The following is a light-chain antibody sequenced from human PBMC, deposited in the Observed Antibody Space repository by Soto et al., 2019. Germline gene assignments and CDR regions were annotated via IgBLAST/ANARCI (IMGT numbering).Light chain of an antibody. Sequence: EIVMTQSPVTLSVSPGERATLYCRASQSISSNLAWYQHKPGQAPRLLIFGASTRATDVPARFSGSGSGTEFTLTISSLQSEDFAVYYCLQHNNWPRTFGQGTKV. CDR1: QSISSN. V-gene: IGKV3-15*01. J-gene: IGKJ1*01. CDR3: LQHNNWPRT. CDR2: GAS.